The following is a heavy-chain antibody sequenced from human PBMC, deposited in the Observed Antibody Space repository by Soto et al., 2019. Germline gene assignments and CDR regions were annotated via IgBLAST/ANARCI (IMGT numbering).Heavy chain of an antibody. Sequence: PSETLSLTCAVSGGSISSGGYSWSWIRQPPGKGLEWIGYIYHSGSPYYNPSLKSRVTISVDRSKNQFSLKLSSVTAADTAVYYCARGPPNNIWGQGTLVTVSS. CDR3: ARGPPNNI. J-gene: IGHJ4*02. CDR2: IYHSGSP. V-gene: IGHV4-30-2*01. CDR1: GGSISSGGYS.